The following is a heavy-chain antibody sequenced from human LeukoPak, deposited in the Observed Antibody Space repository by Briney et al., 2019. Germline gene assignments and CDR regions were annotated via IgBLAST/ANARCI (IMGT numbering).Heavy chain of an antibody. CDR2: IHTSGST. V-gene: IGHV4-4*07. D-gene: IGHD3-10*01. CDR1: GGSISSYY. J-gene: IGHJ4*02. Sequence: SETLSLTCTVSGGSISSYYWSWIRQPAGKGLEWIGRIHTSGSTNYNPSLKSRVTMSVDTSKNQFSLKLSSVTAADTAVYYCARDRYYYVSGSYPLFDYWGQGTLVTVSS. CDR3: ARDRYYYVSGSYPLFDY.